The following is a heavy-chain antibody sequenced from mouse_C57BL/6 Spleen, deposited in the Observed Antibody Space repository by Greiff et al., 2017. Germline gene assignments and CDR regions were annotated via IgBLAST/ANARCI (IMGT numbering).Heavy chain of an antibody. V-gene: IGHV1-82*01. D-gene: IGHD4-1*01. CDR1: GYAFSSSW. CDR2: IYPGDGDT. Sequence: QVQLQQSGPELVKPGASVKISCKASGYAFSSSWMNWVKQRPGKGLEWIGRIYPGDGDTNYNGKFKGKATLTADKSSSTAYLQLSSLTSEDSAVYFCARDWLFDYWGQGTTLTVSS. CDR3: ARDWLFDY. J-gene: IGHJ2*01.